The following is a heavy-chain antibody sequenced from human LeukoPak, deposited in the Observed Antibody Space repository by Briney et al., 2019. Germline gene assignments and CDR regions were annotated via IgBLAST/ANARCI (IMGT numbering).Heavy chain of an antibody. D-gene: IGHD7-27*01. J-gene: IGHJ4*02. CDR2: ISPNSGGT. CDR3: ARDSTGGYPDY. Sequence: GASVKASCKASGYTFTGYYIHWVRQAPGQGLEYMGWISPNSGGTNYAQKFQGRVTMTSDTSINTAYMELRRLRSDDTAVYYCARDSTGGYPDYWGQGTLVTVSA. CDR1: GYTFTGYY. V-gene: IGHV1-2*02.